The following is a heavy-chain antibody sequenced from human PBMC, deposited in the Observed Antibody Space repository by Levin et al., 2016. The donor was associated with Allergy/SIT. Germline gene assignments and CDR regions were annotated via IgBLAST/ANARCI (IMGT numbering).Heavy chain of an antibody. J-gene: IGHJ4*02. D-gene: IGHD5-18*01. CDR2: IIPILGIA. V-gene: IGHV1-69*04. CDR3: AREGAGYSYGSDY. Sequence: WVRQAPGQGLEWMGRIIPILGIANYAQKFQGRVTITADKSTSTAYMELSSLRSEDTAVYYCAREGAGYSYGSDYWGRGTLVTVSS.